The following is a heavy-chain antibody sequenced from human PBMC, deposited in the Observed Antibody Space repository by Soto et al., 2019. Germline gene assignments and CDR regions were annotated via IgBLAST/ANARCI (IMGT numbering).Heavy chain of an antibody. V-gene: IGHV1-69*13. D-gene: IGHD5-12*01. CDR3: ARESRDGYNYGFDY. J-gene: IGHJ4*02. CDR2: IIPIFGTA. Sequence: VASVKVSCTASGGTFSIYAISWVRQAPGQGLEWMREIIPIFGTANYAQKFQGRVTITADESTSTAYMELNSLRAEDTAVYYCARESRDGYNYGFDYWGQGTLVTVSS. CDR1: GGTFSIYA.